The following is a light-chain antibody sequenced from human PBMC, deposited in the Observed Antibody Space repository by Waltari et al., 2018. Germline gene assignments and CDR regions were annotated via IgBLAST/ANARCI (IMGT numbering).Light chain of an antibody. CDR3: QAWDSSTYHVV. V-gene: IGLV3-1*01. Sequence: SYELTQPPSVSVSPGQTASITCSGDKLGDKYACWYQQKPGQSPVVVLYQDTKRPSGIPKRVSGSNSGNTATLTISGTQAMDEADYYCQAWDSSTYHVVFGGGTKLTVL. CDR2: QDT. CDR1: KLGDKY. J-gene: IGLJ2*01.